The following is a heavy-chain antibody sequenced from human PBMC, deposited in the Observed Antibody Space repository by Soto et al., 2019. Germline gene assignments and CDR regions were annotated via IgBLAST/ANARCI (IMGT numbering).Heavy chain of an antibody. CDR2: IKSKTDGGTT. D-gene: IGHD4-4*01. V-gene: IGHV3-15*07. CDR3: TTDLPVTTFDYYYGMDV. Sequence: GGSLRLPCAASGFTFSNAGNNLVRQAPWKGMEWVGRIKSKTDGGTTDYAAPVKGRFTISRDDSKNTLYLQMNSLKTEDTAVYYCTTDLPVTTFDYYYGMDVWGQATTVTVSS. CDR1: GFTFSNAG. J-gene: IGHJ6*02.